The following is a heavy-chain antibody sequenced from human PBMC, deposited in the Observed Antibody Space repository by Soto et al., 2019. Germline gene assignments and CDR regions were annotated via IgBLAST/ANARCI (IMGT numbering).Heavy chain of an antibody. D-gene: IGHD2-15*01. CDR3: ARGNNCSGGSCYPGTWFDP. J-gene: IGHJ5*02. CDR2: IIPIFGTA. Sequence: ASVKVSCKASGGTFSSYAISWVRQAPGQGLEWMGGIIPIFGTANYAQKFQGRVTITADESTSTAYMELSSLRSEDTAVYYCARGNNCSGGSCYPGTWFDPWGKGTLVTVSS. CDR1: GGTFSSYA. V-gene: IGHV1-69*13.